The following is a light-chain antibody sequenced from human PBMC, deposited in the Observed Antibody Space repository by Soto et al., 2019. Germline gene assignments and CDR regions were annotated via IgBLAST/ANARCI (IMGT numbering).Light chain of an antibody. V-gene: IGKV3-15*01. CDR3: QQYNDWPLV. Sequence: EIVMTQSPATLSVSPGERVTLSCRASQRINNKLAWYQEKPGQAPRLLIYDAGTRATGIPARFSGSASGTEFTLTISSLQSEDFAVYVCQQYNDWPLVFGQGTRLE. CDR2: DAG. CDR1: QRINNK. J-gene: IGKJ5*01.